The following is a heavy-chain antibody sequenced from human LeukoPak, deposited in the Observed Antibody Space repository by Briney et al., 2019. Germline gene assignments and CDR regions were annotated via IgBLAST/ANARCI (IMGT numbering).Heavy chain of an antibody. Sequence: SETLSLTCTVSGDSFSSYHWSWLRQPPGKGLEWIGYISSSGSTSYNPSLKSRVTISVDTSKNQFSLKLRSVTAADTAVYYCARVGRGDHTWGSYYYDHWGQGTLVSVSS. V-gene: IGHV4-59*13. D-gene: IGHD3-16*01. CDR3: ARVGRGDHTWGSYYYDH. CDR1: GDSFSSYH. J-gene: IGHJ4*02. CDR2: ISSSGST.